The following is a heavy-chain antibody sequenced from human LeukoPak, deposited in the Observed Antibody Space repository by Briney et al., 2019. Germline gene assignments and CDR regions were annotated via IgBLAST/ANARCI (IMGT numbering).Heavy chain of an antibody. J-gene: IGHJ4*02. Sequence: NPGGSLRLSCAASGFTFSNAWMSWVRQAPGKGLEWVSYISSSGSTIYYADSVKGRFTISRDNAKNSLYLQMNSLRAEDTAVYYCARDDRYYFDYWGQGTLVTVSS. CDR2: ISSSGSTI. CDR3: ARDDRYYFDY. CDR1: GFTFSNAW. V-gene: IGHV3-11*04.